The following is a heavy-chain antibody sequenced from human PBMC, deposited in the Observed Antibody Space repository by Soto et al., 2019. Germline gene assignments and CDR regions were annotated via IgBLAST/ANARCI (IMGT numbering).Heavy chain of an antibody. J-gene: IGHJ4*02. Sequence: PGGSLRLSCVVSGFTFDYYAMHWVRQAPGKGLEWVSGISWNGDTIGYADSVRGRFTISRDNAKNSLYLQMNSLRPEDTAFYYCAKPLGPEGEGYSNSEYFFDYWGQGTLVTVYS. CDR1: GFTFDYYA. CDR3: AKPLGPEGEGYSNSEYFFDY. V-gene: IGHV3-9*01. CDR2: ISWNGDTI. D-gene: IGHD2-15*01.